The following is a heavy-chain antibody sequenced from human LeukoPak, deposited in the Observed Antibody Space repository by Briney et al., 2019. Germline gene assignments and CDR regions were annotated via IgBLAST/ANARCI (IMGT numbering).Heavy chain of an antibody. Sequence: GGSLRLSCAAAGFTFSSYAMSWVRQLPGKGLEWVSVISASGAITNYADSVKGRFSISRDNSKNTLCLQMSSLRAEDTAIYYCTIQCSGSSCRLPDVWGQGTTVTVSS. CDR2: ISASGAIT. V-gene: IGHV3-23*01. CDR3: TIQCSGSSCRLPDV. D-gene: IGHD2-15*01. CDR1: GFTFSSYA. J-gene: IGHJ6*02.